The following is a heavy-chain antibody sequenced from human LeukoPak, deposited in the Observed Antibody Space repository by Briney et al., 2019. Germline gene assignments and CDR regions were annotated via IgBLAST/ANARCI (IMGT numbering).Heavy chain of an antibody. CDR2: IIPILGIA. J-gene: IGHJ4*02. CDR3: AREDRTLYDYVWGSYRPPLDY. V-gene: IGHV1-69*04. Sequence: SVKVSCKASGGTFSSYAISWVRQAPGQGLEWMGRIIPILGIANYAQKFQGRVTITADKSTSTAYMELSSLRSEDTAVYYCAREDRTLYDYVWGSYRPPLDYWGQGTLVTVSS. CDR1: GGTFSSYA. D-gene: IGHD3-16*02.